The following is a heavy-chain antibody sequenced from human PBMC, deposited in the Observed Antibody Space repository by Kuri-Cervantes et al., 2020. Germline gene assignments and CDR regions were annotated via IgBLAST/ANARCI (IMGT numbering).Heavy chain of an antibody. V-gene: IGHV1-69*13. CDR3: ARDSGYYDFWSGYSNNWFDP. D-gene: IGHD3-3*01. Sequence: SVKVSCKASGYTFTGYYMHWVRQAPGQGLEWMGWIIPIFGTANYAQKFQGRVTITADESTSTAYMELSSLRSEDTAVYYCARDSGYYDFWSGYSNNWFDPWGQGTLVTVSS. CDR2: IIPIFGTA. CDR1: GYTFTGYY. J-gene: IGHJ5*02.